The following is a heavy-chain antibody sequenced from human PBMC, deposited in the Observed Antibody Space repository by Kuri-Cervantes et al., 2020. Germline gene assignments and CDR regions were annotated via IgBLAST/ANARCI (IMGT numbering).Heavy chain of an antibody. CDR3: AKEVQYYYGSGSYCDY. V-gene: IGHV3-23*01. D-gene: IGHD3-10*01. CDR2: ISGSGGST. Sequence: GGSLRLSCAASGFTFSSYAMSWVRQAPGKGLEWVSAISGSGGSTYYADSVKGRFTISRDNSKNTLYLQMNSLRAEDTAVYYCAKEVQYYYGSGSYCDYWGRGTLVTVSS. CDR1: GFTFSSYA. J-gene: IGHJ4*02.